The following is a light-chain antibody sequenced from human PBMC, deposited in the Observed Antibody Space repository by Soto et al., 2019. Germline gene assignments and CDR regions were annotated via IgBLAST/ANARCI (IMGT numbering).Light chain of an antibody. J-gene: IGLJ1*01. CDR3: SSYTSSSTLV. V-gene: IGLV2-14*01. CDR1: SSDVGGYNY. CDR2: DVS. Sequence: QSALTQPASMSGSPGQSITISCTGTSSDVGGYNYVSWYQQHPGKAPKLMIYDVSIRPSGVSNRFSGSKSGNTASLTISGLQAEDEADYYCSSYTSSSTLVFGTGTKLTVL.